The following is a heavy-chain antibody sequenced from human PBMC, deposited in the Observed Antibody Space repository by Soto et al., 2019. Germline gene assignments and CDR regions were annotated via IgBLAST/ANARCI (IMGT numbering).Heavy chain of an antibody. J-gene: IGHJ1*01. CDR3: AVARPLCVGDSGRCDFQH. D-gene: IGHD2-21*02. CDR1: GYTFTSYP. V-gene: IGHV1-3*01. CDR2: ISAGNGNT. Sequence: QVQLVQSGAEVKKPGASVKVSCKASGYTFTSYPIHWVRQAPGQRLEWMGWISAGNGNTKYSQKFQGRVTFTTDTSGNTAYMELTNLRSEDTAVFYCAVARPLCVGDSGRCDFQHWGQGTLVTVSS.